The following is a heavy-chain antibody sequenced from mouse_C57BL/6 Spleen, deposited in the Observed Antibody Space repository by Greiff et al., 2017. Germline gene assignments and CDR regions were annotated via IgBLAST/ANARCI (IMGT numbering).Heavy chain of an antibody. D-gene: IGHD2-1*01. CDR1: GYTFTDYY. J-gene: IGHJ3*01. V-gene: IGHV1-26*01. Sequence: VQLQQSGPELVKPGASVKISCKASGYTFTDYYMNWVKQSHGKSLEWIGDINPNNGGTSYNQKFKGKATLTVDKSSSTAYMELRSLTSEDSAVYYCARSGIYYGNTAWFAYWGQGTLVTVSA. CDR3: ARSGIYYGNTAWFAY. CDR2: INPNNGGT.